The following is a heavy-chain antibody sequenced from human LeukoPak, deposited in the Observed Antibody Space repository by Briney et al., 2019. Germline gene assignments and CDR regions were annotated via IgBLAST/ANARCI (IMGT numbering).Heavy chain of an antibody. V-gene: IGHV3-15*01. CDR3: TTDDYYYGSGSYCPLGSY. Sequence: PGGSLRLSCAASGFTFSNAYMSWVRQAPGKGLEWVGRIKSKTEGGKIDYAAPVKGRFTISRDDSRNTLYLQMNSLKTEDTAVYYCTTDDYYYGSGSYCPLGSYWGQGTLATVSS. J-gene: IGHJ4*02. D-gene: IGHD3-10*01. CDR1: GFTFSNAY. CDR2: IKSKTEGGKI.